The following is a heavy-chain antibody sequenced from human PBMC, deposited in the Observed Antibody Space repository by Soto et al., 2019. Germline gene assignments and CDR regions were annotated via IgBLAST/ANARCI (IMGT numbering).Heavy chain of an antibody. CDR2: IYYSGST. J-gene: IGHJ4*02. CDR3: ARAVVYDYDSSGYYTEY. D-gene: IGHD3-22*01. Sequence: SETLSLTCTVSGGSISSYYWSWIRQPPGKGLEWIGYIYYSGSTNYNPSLKSRVTISVDTSKNKFSLKLSSVTAADTAVYYCARAVVYDYDSSGYYTEYWGQGKLGAVSS. CDR1: GGSISSYY. V-gene: IGHV4-59*01.